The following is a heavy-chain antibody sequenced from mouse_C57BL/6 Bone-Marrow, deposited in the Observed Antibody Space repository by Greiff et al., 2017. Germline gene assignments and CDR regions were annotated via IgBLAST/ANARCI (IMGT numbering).Heavy chain of an antibody. CDR3: ARSSFAY. CDR1: GYTFTSYW. J-gene: IGHJ3*01. CDR2: IDPSDSYT. Sequence: VQLQQPGAELVRPGTSVKLSCKASGYTFTSYWMHWVKQRPGQGLEWIGVIDPSDSYTNYNQKFKGKATLTVDTSSRTAYMQLSSLTSEDSAVYYCARSSFAYWGQGTLVTVSA. V-gene: IGHV1-59*01.